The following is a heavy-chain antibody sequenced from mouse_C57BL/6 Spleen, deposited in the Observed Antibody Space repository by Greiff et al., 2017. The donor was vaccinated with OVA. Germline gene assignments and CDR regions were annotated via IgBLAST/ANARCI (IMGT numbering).Heavy chain of an antibody. V-gene: IGHV1-66*01. CDR3: AREGDYDETDY. CDR2: IYPGSGNT. D-gene: IGHD2-4*01. Sequence: VQLQQSGPELVKPGASVKISCKASGYSFTSYYIHWVKQRPGQGLEWIGWIYPGSGNTKYNEKFKGKATLTADTASSTAYMQLSSLTSEDSAVYYSAREGDYDETDYWGQGTTLTVSS. CDR1: GYSFTSYY. J-gene: IGHJ2*01.